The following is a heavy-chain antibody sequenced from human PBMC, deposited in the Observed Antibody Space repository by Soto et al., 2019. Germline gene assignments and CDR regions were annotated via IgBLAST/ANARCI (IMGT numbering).Heavy chain of an antibody. Sequence: PGGSLRLSCVAAGFTFSNAWMSWVRQALGKGLEWVGRIKSKTDGGTRDYGGPVKGRFTISRDDPKNTLYLQIKSLKIEDTAVYYCTTVIPKLNWELGPWGQRTLVTVSS. V-gene: IGHV3-15*05. CDR1: GFTFSNAW. CDR3: TTVIPKLNWELGP. CDR2: IKSKTDGGTR. J-gene: IGHJ5*02. D-gene: IGHD1-26*01.